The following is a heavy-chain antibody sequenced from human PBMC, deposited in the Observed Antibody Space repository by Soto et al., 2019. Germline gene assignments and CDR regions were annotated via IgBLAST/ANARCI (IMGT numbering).Heavy chain of an antibody. J-gene: IGHJ6*02. CDR2: INPSGGST. Sequence: ASVKVSCKASGYTFTSYYMHWVRQAPGQGLEWMGIINPSGGSTSYAQKFQGRVTMTRDTSTSTVYMELSSLRSEDTAVYYCASDCSSTGCHHYYGMDVWGQGTTVTVSS. CDR3: ASDCSSTGCHHYYGMDV. D-gene: IGHD2-2*01. CDR1: GYTFTSYY. V-gene: IGHV1-46*01.